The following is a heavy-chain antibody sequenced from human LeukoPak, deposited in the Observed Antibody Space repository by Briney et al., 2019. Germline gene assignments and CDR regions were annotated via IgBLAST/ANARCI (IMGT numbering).Heavy chain of an antibody. J-gene: IGHJ4*02. CDR2: IWYDGSQF. Sequence: GGSLSLSCAASGFTFSSFGMHWIRQPPGKWLEWVAVIWYDGSQFYYGDSVKGRFTISRDDSKNALYLQMNRLRDEDTAVYYCARDWRTTSFDNWGQGTLVTVSS. D-gene: IGHD3-3*01. V-gene: IGHV3-33*01. CDR1: GFTFSSFG. CDR3: ARDWRTTSFDN.